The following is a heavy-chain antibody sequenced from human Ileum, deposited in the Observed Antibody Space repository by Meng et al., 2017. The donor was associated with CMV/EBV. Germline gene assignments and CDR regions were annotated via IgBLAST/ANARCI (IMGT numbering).Heavy chain of an antibody. D-gene: IGHD4/OR15-4a*01. V-gene: IGHV3-15*07. CDR2: IRSITSGGTT. Sequence: CAVYGLTVRNVWMNWIRQAPGKGLEWVGRIRSITSGGTTDFAAPVNGRFTISRDDSKNTVYLQMSSLNIEDTAVYYCSYGARFFFDYWGQGTLVTVSS. CDR3: SYGARFFFDY. J-gene: IGHJ4*02. CDR1: GLTVRNVW.